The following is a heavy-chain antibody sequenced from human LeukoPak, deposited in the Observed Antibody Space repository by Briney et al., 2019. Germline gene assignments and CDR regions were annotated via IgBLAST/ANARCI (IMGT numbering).Heavy chain of an antibody. Sequence: GRSLRLSCAASGFTFSSYGMHWVRQAPGKGLEWVALIWYDGSSKHYADSVRGRFTISRDNSKNTLYLQMNSLRAEDTAVYYCARDFWSTHWGQGTLVTVSS. CDR1: GFTFSSYG. D-gene: IGHD3-3*01. V-gene: IGHV3-33*01. J-gene: IGHJ4*02. CDR3: ARDFWSTH. CDR2: IWYDGSSK.